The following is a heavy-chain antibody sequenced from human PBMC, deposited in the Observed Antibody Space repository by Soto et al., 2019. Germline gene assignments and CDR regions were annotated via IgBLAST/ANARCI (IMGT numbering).Heavy chain of an antibody. CDR2: INAGNGNT. J-gene: IGHJ4*02. V-gene: IGHV1-3*01. Sequence: QVQLVQSGAEVKKPGATVKVSCKASGYTFTSYAMHWVRQAPGQRLEWMGWINAGNGNTKYSQKFQGRVTITRDTSASTAYMEVSSLRSEDTAVYYCARGDYYDIHDYWGQGTLVTVSS. CDR1: GYTFTSYA. D-gene: IGHD3-22*01. CDR3: ARGDYYDIHDY.